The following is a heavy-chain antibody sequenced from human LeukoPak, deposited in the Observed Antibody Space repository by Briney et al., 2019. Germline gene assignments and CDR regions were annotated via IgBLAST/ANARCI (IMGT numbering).Heavy chain of an antibody. J-gene: IGHJ6*03. D-gene: IGHD3-9*01. CDR3: ARGPPEVLRYFDWLSSYYMDV. CDR1: GGTFSSYA. CDR2: IIPIFGTA. V-gene: IGHV1-69*01. Sequence: ASVKVSCKASGGTFSSYAISWVRQAPGQGLEWMGGIIPIFGTANYAQKFQGRVTITADESTSTAYMELSSLRSEDTAVYYCARGPPEVLRYFDWLSSYYMDVWGKGTTVTISS.